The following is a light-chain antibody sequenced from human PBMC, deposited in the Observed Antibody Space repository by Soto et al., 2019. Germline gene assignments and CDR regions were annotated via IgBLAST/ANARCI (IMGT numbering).Light chain of an antibody. Sequence: QSVLTQPPSVSGAPGQRVTLSCTGSGSNIGAGYDVDWYQHLPSTAPKVLIYGNTNRPSGVPDRFSGSKSGTSASLAITGLQSVDEADYYCATWDDSLNGRVFGGGTKLTVL. CDR2: GNT. CDR3: ATWDDSLNGRV. V-gene: IGLV1-40*01. J-gene: IGLJ3*02. CDR1: GSNIGAGYD.